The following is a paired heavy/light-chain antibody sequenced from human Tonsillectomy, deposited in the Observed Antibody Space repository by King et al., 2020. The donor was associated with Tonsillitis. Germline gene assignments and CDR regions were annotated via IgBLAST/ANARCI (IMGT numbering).Heavy chain of an antibody. J-gene: IGHJ6*03. CDR3: AKDVGAYYFYMDV. D-gene: IGHD3-10*01. V-gene: IGHV3-30*18. CDR2: ISFDGSNK. CDR1: GFSFSTYT. Sequence: QVQLVESGGGVVQPGRSLRLSCAASGFSFSTYTIHWVRQAPGKGLEWVAVISFDGSNKYYADSVKGRFTISRDNSKNTLYLQMNSLRIDDTAVYYCAKDVGAYYFYMDVWGKGTTVTVSS.
Light chain of an antibody. V-gene: IGLV3-21*02. J-gene: IGLJ7*01. CDR3: QVWDSNSDLAV. CDR1: NIGSKS. CDR2: DDS. Sequence: SFVLTQPPSVSVAPGQTARITCGGNNIGSKSVHWYQQRPGQAPVLVVFDDSDRPSGIPERFSGSNSGNTATLTISRVEAGDEADYSCQVWDSNSDLAVFGGGTQLTVL.